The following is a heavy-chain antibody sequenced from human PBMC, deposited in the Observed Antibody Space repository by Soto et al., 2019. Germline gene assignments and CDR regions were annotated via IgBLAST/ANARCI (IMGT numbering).Heavy chain of an antibody. J-gene: IGHJ4*02. CDR2: IHSGGNT. V-gene: IGHV3-66*01. CDR3: ARGGNKEFDS. Sequence: GGSLRLSCAASGLTVSNNYMSWVRQAPGKGLEWVSVIHSGGNTNYADSVKGRFTISRDNSKNTMYLQMDTLRAEDTAVYYCARGGNKEFDSWGQGTLVTVSS. CDR1: GLTVSNNY. D-gene: IGHD6-25*01.